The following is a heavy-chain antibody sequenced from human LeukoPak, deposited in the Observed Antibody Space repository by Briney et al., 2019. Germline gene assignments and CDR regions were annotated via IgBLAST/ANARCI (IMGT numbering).Heavy chain of an antibody. Sequence: YPSETLSLTCAVYGGSFSGYYWSWIRQPPGKGLEWIGEINHSGSTNYNPSLKSRVTISVDTSKNQFSLKLSSVTAADTAVYYCARGFYGSGSWTYYYYYMDVWGKGTTVTVSS. J-gene: IGHJ6*03. CDR1: GGSFSGYY. V-gene: IGHV4-34*01. CDR3: ARGFYGSGSWTYYYYYMDV. D-gene: IGHD3-10*01. CDR2: INHSGST.